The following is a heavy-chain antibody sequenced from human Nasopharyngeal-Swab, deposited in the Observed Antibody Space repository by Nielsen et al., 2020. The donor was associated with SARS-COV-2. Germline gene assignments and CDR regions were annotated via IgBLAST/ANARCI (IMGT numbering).Heavy chain of an antibody. V-gene: IGHV4-34*01. J-gene: IGHJ6*02. CDR1: GGSFNCFY. Sequence: SETLSLTCSVSGGSFNCFYWNWIRQAPGKGLEWIGEINHNERTNYNPSLKSRVTMSVDTSTNQVSLKLNSLTATDTAVYYCARAGRVGDAYTGLDVWGQGTTVTVSS. D-gene: IGHD5-24*01. CDR3: ARAGRVGDAYTGLDV. CDR2: INHNERT.